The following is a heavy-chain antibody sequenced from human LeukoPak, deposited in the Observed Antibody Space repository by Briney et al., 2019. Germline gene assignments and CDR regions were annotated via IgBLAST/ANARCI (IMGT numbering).Heavy chain of an antibody. V-gene: IGHV4-39*07. CDR1: GSSISSSSYY. CDR3: ARAEVGYYYGSGSYRYYGMDV. CDR2: IYYSGST. J-gene: IGHJ6*02. D-gene: IGHD3-10*01. Sequence: SETLSLTCTVSGSSISSSSYYWGWIRQPPGKGLEWIGSIYYSGSTYYNPSLKSRVTISVDTSKNQFSLKLSSVTAADTAVYYCARAEVGYYYGSGSYRYYGMDVWGQGTTVTVSS.